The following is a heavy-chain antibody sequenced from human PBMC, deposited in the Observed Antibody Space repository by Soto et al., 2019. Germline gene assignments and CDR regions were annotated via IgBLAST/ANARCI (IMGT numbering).Heavy chain of an antibody. CDR3: TREGGGWRTTGFFDL. Sequence: QVPLQQSGPGLVEPSQTLSLTCAISGDSVSSNSVAWNWIRQSPSTGLEWLGRTYYRSKWYHDYAVSVDSRRTLSPATAKGQFSRQLNSVTPEDTAVYSGTREGGGWRTTGFFDLWGGGTLVTVSS. D-gene: IGHD6-19*01. J-gene: IGHJ2*01. CDR1: GDSVSSNSVA. CDR2: TYYRSKWYH. V-gene: IGHV6-1*01.